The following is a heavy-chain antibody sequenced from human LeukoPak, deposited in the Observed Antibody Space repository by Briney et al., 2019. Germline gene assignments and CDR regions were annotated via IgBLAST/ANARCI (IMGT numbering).Heavy chain of an antibody. Sequence: GGSLRLSCAASGFTFSTYGMHWVRQAPGKGLEWVSAISGSGGSTYYADSVKGRFTISRDNSKNTLYLQMNSLRAEDTAVYYCAKDGVSIAARPGYFDYWGQGTLVTVSS. CDR3: AKDGVSIAARPGYFDY. D-gene: IGHD6-6*01. CDR1: GFTFSTYG. CDR2: ISGSGGST. J-gene: IGHJ4*02. V-gene: IGHV3-23*01.